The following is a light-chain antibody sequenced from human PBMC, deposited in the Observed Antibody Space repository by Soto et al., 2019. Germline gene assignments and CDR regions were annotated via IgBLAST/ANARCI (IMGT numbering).Light chain of an antibody. CDR1: TGSVTSVSY. CDR2: STT. Sequence: QTVVTQAPSLTVSPGGTVTLTCASSTGSVTSVSYASWFQQKPGQPPRSLIYSTTNKHSWTPARFSGSLLGGKAVLTLSGVQPEDEAEYYCLLYYGGAQVWVFGGGTKLTVL. V-gene: IGLV7-43*01. CDR3: LLYYGGAQVWV. J-gene: IGLJ3*02.